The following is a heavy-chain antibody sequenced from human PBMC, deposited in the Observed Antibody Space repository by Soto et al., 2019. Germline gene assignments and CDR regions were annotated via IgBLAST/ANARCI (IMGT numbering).Heavy chain of an antibody. CDR1: GYTFTGYY. J-gene: IGHJ1*01. CDR2: IIPIFGTA. CDR3: ASVIEYDYGSGSPFHH. Sequence: ASVKVSCKASGYTFTGYYMHWVRQAPGQGLEWMGGIIPIFGTANYAQKFQGRVTITADESTSTAYMELSSLRSEDTAVYYCASVIEYDYGSGSPFHHWGQGTLVTVSS. D-gene: IGHD3-10*01. V-gene: IGHV1-69*13.